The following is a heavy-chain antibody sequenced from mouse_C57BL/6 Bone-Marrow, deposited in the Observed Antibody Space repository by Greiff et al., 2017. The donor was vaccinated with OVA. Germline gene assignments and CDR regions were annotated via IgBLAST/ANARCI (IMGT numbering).Heavy chain of an antibody. CDR3: ARSKGFYATSVGFAY. V-gene: IGHV1-74*01. D-gene: IGHD2-3*01. CDR1: GYTFTSYW. Sequence: QVQLQQPGAELVKPGASVKVSCKASGYTFTSYWMHWVKQRPGQGLEWIGRIHPSDNDTNYNQKFKGKATLTVDKSSSTAYMQLSSLTSEDTAVYYCARSKGFYATSVGFAYWGQGTLVTVSA. J-gene: IGHJ3*01. CDR2: IHPSDNDT.